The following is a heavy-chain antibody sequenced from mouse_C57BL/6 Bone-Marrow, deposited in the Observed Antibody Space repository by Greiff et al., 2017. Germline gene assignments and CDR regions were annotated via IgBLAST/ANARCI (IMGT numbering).Heavy chain of an antibody. V-gene: IGHV5-6*01. J-gene: IGHJ2*01. D-gene: IGHD1-1*01. CDR1: GFTFSSYG. CDR3: ANYYGSRGFDY. CDR2: ISSGGSYT. Sequence: EVKLVESGGDLVKPGGSLKLSCAASGFTFSSYGMSWVRQTPDKRLEWVATISSGGSYTYYPDSVKGRFTISRDNAKNTLYLQMSSLKSEDTAMYYCANYYGSRGFDYWGQGTTLTVSS.